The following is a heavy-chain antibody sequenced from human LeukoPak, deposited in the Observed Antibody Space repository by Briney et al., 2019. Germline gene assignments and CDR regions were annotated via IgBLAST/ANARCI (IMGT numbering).Heavy chain of an antibody. CDR2: IYSGGST. CDR3: ARDGLAAASDY. D-gene: IGHD6-13*01. J-gene: IGHJ4*02. Sequence: PGGSLRLSCAASGFAVSSNYMSWVRQAPGKGLEWVSVIYSGGSTYYADSVEGRFTISRDNSKNTLYLRMNSLRAEDPAVYYCARDGLAAASDYWGQGTLVTVSS. CDR1: GFAVSSNY. V-gene: IGHV3-53*01.